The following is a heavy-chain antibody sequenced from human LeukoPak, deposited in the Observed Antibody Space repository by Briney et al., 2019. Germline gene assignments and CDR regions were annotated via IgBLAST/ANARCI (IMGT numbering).Heavy chain of an antibody. Sequence: TSETLSLACTVSGGSISSYYWSWIGQPAGKGLEWIGRIYTSGSTNYKSSLTSRVTMSVDTSKNQFSLKLSSVTAADTAVYYCAREGYSSGWYYFDYWGQGTLVTVSS. CDR1: GGSISSYY. D-gene: IGHD6-19*01. CDR2: IYTSGST. CDR3: AREGYSSGWYYFDY. J-gene: IGHJ4*02. V-gene: IGHV4-4*07.